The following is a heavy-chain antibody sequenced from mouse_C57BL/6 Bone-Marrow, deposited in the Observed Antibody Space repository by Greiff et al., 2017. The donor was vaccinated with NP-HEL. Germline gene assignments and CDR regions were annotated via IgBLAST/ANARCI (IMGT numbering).Heavy chain of an antibody. CDR1: GFSLTSYG. CDR2: IWSGGST. J-gene: IGHJ4*01. D-gene: IGHD3-2*02. Sequence: VKLVESGPGLVQPSQSLSITCTVSGFSLTSYGVHWVRQSPGKGLEWLGVIWSGGSTDYNAAFISRLSISKDNSKSQVFFKMNSLHADDTAIYYCAKGGLRLRDYYAMDYWGQGTSVTVSS. V-gene: IGHV2-2*01. CDR3: AKGGLRLRDYYAMDY.